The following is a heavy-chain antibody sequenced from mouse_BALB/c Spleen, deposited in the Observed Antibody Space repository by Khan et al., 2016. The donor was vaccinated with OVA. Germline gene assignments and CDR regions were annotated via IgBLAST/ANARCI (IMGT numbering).Heavy chain of an antibody. CDR1: GYTFTSYI. CDR3: ARPHRYEWDVDV. D-gene: IGHD2-14*01. CDR2: INPYNDGT. J-gene: IGHJ1*01. V-gene: IGHV1S136*01. Sequence: VQLQQSGPELVKPGASVKMSCKASGYTFTSYIMHWVKQKPGQGLEWIGYINPYNDGTKYNEKFKGKATLTSDKSSSTAYMELSSLTSVDSAGYYGARPHRYEWDVDVWGAGTTVTVSA.